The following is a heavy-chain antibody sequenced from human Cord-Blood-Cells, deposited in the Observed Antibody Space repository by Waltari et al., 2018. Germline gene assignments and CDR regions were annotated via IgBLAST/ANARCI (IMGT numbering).Heavy chain of an antibody. D-gene: IGHD3-10*01. CDR2: INHSGST. CDR1: GGSFSGYY. V-gene: IGHV4-34*01. J-gene: IGHJ4*02. Sequence: QVQLQQWGAGLLKPSETLSLTCAVYGGSFSGYYWSWIRQPPGKGLEWIGEINHSGSTNYNPSLKSRVTISGDTSKKQCSRELSSVTAADTAVYYCARVGTTVALATTSNRGVQGVIDYWGQGTLVTVSS. CDR3: ARVGTTVALATTSNRGVQGVIDY.